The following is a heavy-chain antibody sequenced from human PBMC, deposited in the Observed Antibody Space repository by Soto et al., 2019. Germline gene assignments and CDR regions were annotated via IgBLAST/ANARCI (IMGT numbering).Heavy chain of an antibody. CDR2: IYSGGST. V-gene: IGHV3-53*01. CDR3: ARDRIAEAGAFYYYYGMDV. J-gene: IGHJ6*02. Sequence: GGSLRLSCAASGFTVSSNYMSWVRQAPGKGLEWVSVIYSGGSTYYADSVKGRFTISRDNSKNTLYLQMNSLRAEDTAVYYCARDRIAEAGAFYYYYGMDVWGQGTTVTVSS. CDR1: GFTVSSNY. D-gene: IGHD6-13*01.